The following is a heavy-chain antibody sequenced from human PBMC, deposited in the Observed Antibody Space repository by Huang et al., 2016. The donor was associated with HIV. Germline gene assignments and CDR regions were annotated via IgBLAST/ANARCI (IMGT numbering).Heavy chain of an antibody. V-gene: IGHV3-23*01. J-gene: IGHJ4*02. CDR1: GFTFSSYA. D-gene: IGHD4-17*01. CDR2: ISGGDGNT. Sequence: EVQLLESGGDLVQPGGSLRLSCAASGFTFSSYAMTWVRQAPGKGLEWVSTISGGDGNTYYADSVKGRFTISRDNSKNTLYLQIHSLGAEDTAIYYCAKGRTTVAKAFDYWGQGTLVTVSS. CDR3: AKGRTTVAKAFDY.